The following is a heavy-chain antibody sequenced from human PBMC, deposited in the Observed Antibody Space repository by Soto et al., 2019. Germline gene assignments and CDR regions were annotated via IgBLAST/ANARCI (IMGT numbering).Heavy chain of an antibody. D-gene: IGHD3-9*01. J-gene: IGHJ6*02. Sequence: QVQLVESGGGLVKPGGSLRLSCAASGFTFSDYYMSWIRQAPGKGLEWVSYISSSSSYTNYADSVKGRFNISRDNAKNQLYQQMKSLRAEDTAVYYCAREPRYWGDYYGMDVWGQGNPVTVSS. CDR1: GFTFSDYY. CDR2: ISSSSSYT. V-gene: IGHV3-11*05. CDR3: AREPRYWGDYYGMDV.